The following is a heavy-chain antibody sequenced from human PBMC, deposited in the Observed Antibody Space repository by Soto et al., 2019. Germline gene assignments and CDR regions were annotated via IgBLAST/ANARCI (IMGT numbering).Heavy chain of an antibody. J-gene: IGHJ6*04. CDR1: GATLQDYA. V-gene: IGHV3-9*01. CDR2: IYYNSKRI. CDR3: GKDISPGGMDV. Sequence: EVQLVESGGGLVQPGGSLRLSCAGSGATLQDYAMHWVRQAPGKGLEWVPGIYYNSKRIDYADSVKGRFTISRDNARNALYLQMNRLTTEDTAFYYCGKDISPGGMDVWGRGIMVTVSS.